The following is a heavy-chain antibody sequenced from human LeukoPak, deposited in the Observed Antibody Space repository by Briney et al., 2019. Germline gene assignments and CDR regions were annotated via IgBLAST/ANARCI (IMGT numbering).Heavy chain of an antibody. Sequence: GGSLRLSCAASGFTFSSYAMSWVRQAPGKGLEWVSAISGSGGSTYYADSVKGRFTISRDNSKNTLYLQMNSLRAEDTAVYYCAKDWGITIFGVVHLSDYWGQGTLVTVSS. D-gene: IGHD3-3*01. J-gene: IGHJ4*02. CDR1: GFTFSSYA. V-gene: IGHV3-23*01. CDR3: AKDWGITIFGVVHLSDY. CDR2: ISGSGGST.